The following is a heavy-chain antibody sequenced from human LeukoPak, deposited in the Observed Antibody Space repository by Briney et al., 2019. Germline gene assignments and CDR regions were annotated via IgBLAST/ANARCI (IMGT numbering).Heavy chain of an antibody. CDR3: SQGSGQYFHY. CDR1: GFPVDSNY. Sequence: GSLRLSCAASGFPVDSNYMNWVRQAPGKGLEWVGRIRSKTAGGTTDFAAPVKGRFAIFRDDSENTVYLQMNSLTVEDTAVYYCSQGSGQYFHYWGQGTLVTVSS. CDR2: IRSKTAGGTT. D-gene: IGHD2-15*01. J-gene: IGHJ4*02. V-gene: IGHV3-15*07.